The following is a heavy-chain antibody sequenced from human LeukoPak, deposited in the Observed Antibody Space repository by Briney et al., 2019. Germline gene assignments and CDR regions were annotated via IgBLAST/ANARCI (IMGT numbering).Heavy chain of an antibody. CDR3: ARPREMATTDFDY. CDR2: INPNSGGT. Sequence: GASVTVSCKASGYTFTGYYMHWVRQAPGQGLEWMGWINPNSGGTNYAQKFQGRVTMTRDTSISTAYMELSRLRSDDTAVYYCARPREMATTDFDYWGQGTLVTVSS. V-gene: IGHV1-2*02. D-gene: IGHD5-24*01. CDR1: GYTFTGYY. J-gene: IGHJ4*02.